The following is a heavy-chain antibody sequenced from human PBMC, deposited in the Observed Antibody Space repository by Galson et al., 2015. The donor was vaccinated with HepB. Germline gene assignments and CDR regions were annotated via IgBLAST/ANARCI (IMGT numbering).Heavy chain of an antibody. Sequence: SLRLSCAASGFTFSSYAMHWVRQAPGKGLEWVAVISYDGSNKYYADSVKGRFTISRDNSKNTLYLQMNSLRAEDTAVYYCAKVAVLWFGELLNFDYWGQGTLVTVSS. CDR3: AKVAVLWFGELLNFDY. V-gene: IGHV3-30-3*01. CDR2: ISYDGSNK. CDR1: GFTFSSYA. D-gene: IGHD3-10*01. J-gene: IGHJ4*02.